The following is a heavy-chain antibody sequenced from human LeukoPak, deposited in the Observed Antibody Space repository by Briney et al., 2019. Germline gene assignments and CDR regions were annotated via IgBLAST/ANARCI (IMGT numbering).Heavy chain of an antibody. D-gene: IGHD2-21*01. CDR3: ARVEVVMAAYFDY. CDR2: IKQDGSEK. CDR1: GFTFSSYW. Sequence: GGSLRLSCAASGFTFSSYWRSWVRQAPGKGLEWVANIKQDGSEKYYVDSVKGRFTISRDNAKNSLYLQMNSLRAEDTALYYCARVEVVMAAYFDYWGQGTLVTVSS. V-gene: IGHV3-7*01. J-gene: IGHJ4*02.